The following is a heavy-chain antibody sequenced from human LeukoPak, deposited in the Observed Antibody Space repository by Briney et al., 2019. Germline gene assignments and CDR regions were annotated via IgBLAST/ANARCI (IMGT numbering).Heavy chain of an antibody. Sequence: GGSLRLSCAASGLTFSSYWMRWVRRAPGKGLEWVAFIRYDVSNKYYADSVKGRFTISRDNSKNTLYLQMNSLRVEDTSVYYCAQGDCSGGPCPGPLNWGQGTLVTVSS. CDR3: AQGDCSGGPCPGPLN. V-gene: IGHV3-30*02. CDR2: IRYDVSNK. D-gene: IGHD2-15*01. J-gene: IGHJ4*02. CDR1: GLTFSSYW.